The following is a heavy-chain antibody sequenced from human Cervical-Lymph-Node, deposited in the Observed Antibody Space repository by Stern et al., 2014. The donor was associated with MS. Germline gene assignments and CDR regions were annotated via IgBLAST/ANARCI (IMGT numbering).Heavy chain of an antibody. J-gene: IGHJ4*02. CDR1: GFKFDDYA. CDR3: TKGRLYDLLTTFYYS. V-gene: IGHV3-9*01. D-gene: IGHD3-9*01. CDR2: ITWNSDKI. Sequence: EVQLVESGGGMAQPGRSLRLSCAASGFKFDDYAMHWVRQTPGKGLEWVSGITWNSDKIVYADSVKGRFTISRDNAKSSLYLQMSSLRAEDTALYFCTKGRLYDLLTTFYYSWGQGTLVTVSS.